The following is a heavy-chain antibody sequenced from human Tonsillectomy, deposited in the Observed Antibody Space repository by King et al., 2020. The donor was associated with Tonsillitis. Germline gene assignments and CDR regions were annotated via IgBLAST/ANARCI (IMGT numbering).Heavy chain of an antibody. Sequence: QLQESGPGLVKPSQTLSLTCIVSGGSISSDSYYWSWIRQHPGKGLEWIGYMHYTGSTYYSPSLKSRMTISVDTSKNQFSLNLSSWTPADTAVYYCASATCSSTTCYRPEYFQDWGQGALVTVSS. D-gene: IGHD2-2*01. CDR2: MHYTGST. CDR3: ASATCSSTTCYRPEYFQD. J-gene: IGHJ1*01. CDR1: GGSISSDSYY. V-gene: IGHV4-31*03.